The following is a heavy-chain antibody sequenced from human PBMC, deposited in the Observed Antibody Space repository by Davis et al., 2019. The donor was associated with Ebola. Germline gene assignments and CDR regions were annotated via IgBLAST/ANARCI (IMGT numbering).Heavy chain of an antibody. V-gene: IGHV3-23*01. CDR2: LSGTGATM. D-gene: IGHD2-21*01. CDR3: GKGAPNLFYIDS. J-gene: IGHJ4*02. CDR1: GFSITDYA. Sequence: GESLKISCVASGFSITDYAMSWVRQARGKGLEWVSSLSGTGATMDFADSVEGRFSLSRDTSKNTVYLQMNGLRAEDSALYYCGKGAPNLFYIDSWGQGTLVTVSS.